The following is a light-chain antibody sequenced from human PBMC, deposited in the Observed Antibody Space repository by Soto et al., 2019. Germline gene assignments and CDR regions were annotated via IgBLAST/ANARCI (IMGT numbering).Light chain of an antibody. CDR3: QQYNKWPPGS. Sequence: ENLLTQSPGTLSLSPGERATLSCGASLSVTSYLAWYQKKPGQPPRLLIYGASSRATGIPDRFTGSGSRTDFTLTISRLEPQDFALYYCQQYNKWPPGSFGPGTRWIS. V-gene: IGKV3-20*01. CDR1: LSVTSY. J-gene: IGKJ1*01. CDR2: GAS.